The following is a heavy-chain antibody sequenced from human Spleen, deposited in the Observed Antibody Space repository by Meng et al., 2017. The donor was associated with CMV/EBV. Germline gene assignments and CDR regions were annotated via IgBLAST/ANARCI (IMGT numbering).Heavy chain of an antibody. CDR3: ARRLTNMVRGVSRDYFDY. CDR1: SFTGYW. V-gene: IGHV5-51*01. Sequence: SFTGYWIGWVRQMRGKGLEWMGIIYPGDSDTRYSPSFQGQVTISADKSISTAYLQWSSLKASDTAMYYCARRLTNMVRGVSRDYFDYWGQGTLVTVSS. CDR2: IYPGDSDT. J-gene: IGHJ4*02. D-gene: IGHD3-10*01.